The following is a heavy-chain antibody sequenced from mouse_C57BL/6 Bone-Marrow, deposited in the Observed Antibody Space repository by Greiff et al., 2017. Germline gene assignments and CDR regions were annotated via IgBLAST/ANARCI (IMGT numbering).Heavy chain of an antibody. CDR3: ARDAY. CDR2: IDPSDSYT. CDR1: GYTFTSYW. J-gene: IGHJ2*01. V-gene: IGHV1-50*01. Sequence: QVQLQQPGAELVKPGASVKLSCKASGYTFTSYWMQWVKQRPGQGLEWIGEIDPSDSYTNYNQKFKGKATLTVDTSPSTAYMQLSSLTSEDSAVYYCARDAYWGQGTTLTVSS.